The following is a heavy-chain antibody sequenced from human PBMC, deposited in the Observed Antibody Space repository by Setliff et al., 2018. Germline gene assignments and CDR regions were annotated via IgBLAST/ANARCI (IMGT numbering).Heavy chain of an antibody. D-gene: IGHD7-27*01. CDR2: IYSSGIT. CDR3: ARQPPLNWAIPFDL. Sequence: PSETLSLTCTVSGGSITNFYWNWIRQSPGKGLEWIGYIYSSGITNYNPSLKSRLTMSVDTSKNQFSLPLSSMTAADTAVYYCARQPPLNWAIPFDLWGQGKRVTVSS. V-gene: IGHV4-59*08. CDR1: GGSITNFY. J-gene: IGHJ3*01.